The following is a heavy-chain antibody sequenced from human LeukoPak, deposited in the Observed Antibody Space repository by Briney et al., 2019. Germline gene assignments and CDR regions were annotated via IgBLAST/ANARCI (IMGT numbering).Heavy chain of an antibody. CDR2: LNPNSGGT. D-gene: IGHD2-2*02. V-gene: IGHV1-18*04. J-gene: IGHJ6*02. Sequence: EASVKVFCKASGYTFTDYDIYWVRQAPGQGLEYMGWLNPNSGGTNYAQKLQGRVTMTTDTSTSTAYMELRSLRSDDTAVYYCARDGTDIVVVPAAIAIYYYYYGMDVWGQGTTVTVSS. CDR3: ARDGTDIVVVPAAIAIYYYYYGMDV. CDR1: GYTFTDYD.